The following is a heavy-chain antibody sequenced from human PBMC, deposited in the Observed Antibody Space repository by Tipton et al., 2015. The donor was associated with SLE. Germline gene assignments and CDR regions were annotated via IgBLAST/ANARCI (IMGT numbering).Heavy chain of an antibody. CDR3: ARSSHYYDSSGCYPIFDY. CDR1: GGSISSHY. J-gene: IGHJ4*02. D-gene: IGHD3-22*01. CDR2: IYYSGST. V-gene: IGHV4-59*11. Sequence: TLSLTCTVSGGSISSHYWSWIRQPPGKGLEWIGYIYYSGSTNYNPSLKSRVTISVDTSKNQFSLKLSSVTAADTAVYYCARSSHYYDSSGCYPIFDYWGQGTLVTVSS.